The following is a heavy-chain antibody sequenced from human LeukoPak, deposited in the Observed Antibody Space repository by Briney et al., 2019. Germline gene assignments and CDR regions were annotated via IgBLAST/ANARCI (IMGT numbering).Heavy chain of an antibody. V-gene: IGHV3-11*06. Sequence: GGSLRLSCAASGFTFTDFYMSWIRQAPGKGLEWLSDIRRSSADTNYADSGKGRFTISRDNAKNSLFLQLNSLRAEDTAVYYCARKTYYYDSGSYSKSYYFDYWGQGTLVTVSS. CDR2: IRRSSADT. CDR1: GFTFTDFY. J-gene: IGHJ4*02. CDR3: ARKTYYYDSGSYSKSYYFDY. D-gene: IGHD3-10*01.